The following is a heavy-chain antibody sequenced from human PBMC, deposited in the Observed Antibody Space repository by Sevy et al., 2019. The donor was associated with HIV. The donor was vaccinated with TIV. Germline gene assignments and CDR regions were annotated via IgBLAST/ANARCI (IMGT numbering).Heavy chain of an antibody. Sequence: SETLSLTCTVFGGSISAYYWSWIRQSPGKGLEYTGYIYYTGSTYYNPSLKSRVTISIDTSKNQFSLRLTSVTAADTAMYYCARAPPVRSGDDSLNWFDPWGQGTLVTVSS. CDR3: ARAPPVRSGDDSLNWFDP. V-gene: IGHV4-59*01. CDR2: IYYTGST. D-gene: IGHD5-12*01. CDR1: GGSISAYY. J-gene: IGHJ5*02.